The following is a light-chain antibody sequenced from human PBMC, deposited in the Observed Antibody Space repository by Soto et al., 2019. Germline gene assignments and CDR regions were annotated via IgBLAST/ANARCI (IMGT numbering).Light chain of an antibody. CDR1: SSNIGSNY. J-gene: IGLJ2*01. Sequence: QLVLTQPPSASGTPGQRVTISCSGSSSNIGSNYVYWYQQLPGRAPKLLISRNNQRPSGVPDRFSGSKSGTSASLAISGLRSEDEADYYCAAWDDSLSGQVFGGGTQLTVL. CDR2: RNN. V-gene: IGLV1-47*01. CDR3: AAWDDSLSGQV.